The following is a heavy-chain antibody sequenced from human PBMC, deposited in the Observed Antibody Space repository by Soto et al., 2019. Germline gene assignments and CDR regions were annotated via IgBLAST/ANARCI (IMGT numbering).Heavy chain of an antibody. Sequence: QITLKESGPTLVKPTQTLTLTCTFSGFSLSTSGVGVGWIRQPPGKALEWLALIYWDDDKRYSPSLKSRLTITKDTSKNQVVLTMTTMDPVDTATYSCAHSYSSGWYYGPFDYWGQGTLVTVSS. V-gene: IGHV2-5*02. CDR1: GFSLSTSGVG. CDR2: IYWDDDK. J-gene: IGHJ4*02. CDR3: AHSYSSGWYYGPFDY. D-gene: IGHD6-19*01.